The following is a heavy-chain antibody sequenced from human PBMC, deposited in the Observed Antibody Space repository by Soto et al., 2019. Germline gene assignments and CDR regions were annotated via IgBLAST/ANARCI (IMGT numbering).Heavy chain of an antibody. Sequence: PGGSLRLSCAASGFTFNIYAMSWVRQAPGKGLEWVSAISGSSGSTYYADSVKGRFTISRDNFKNTLYLQMNSLRAEDTAVYYCARGYSYTQPVFDYWGLGTLVTVSS. CDR2: ISGSSGST. V-gene: IGHV3-23*01. J-gene: IGHJ4*02. CDR3: ARGYSYTQPVFDY. D-gene: IGHD5-18*01. CDR1: GFTFNIYA.